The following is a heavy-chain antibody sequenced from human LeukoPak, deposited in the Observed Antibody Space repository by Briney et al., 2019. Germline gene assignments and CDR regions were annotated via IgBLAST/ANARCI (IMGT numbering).Heavy chain of an antibody. CDR3: ARHPSDDFWSGYSFNWFDP. Sequence: GESLKISCKGSGYSFTSYWIGWVRQMPGKGLEWMGIIYPGDSDTRYSPSFQGQVTISADKSISTAYLQWSSLKASDTAMYYCARHPSDDFWSGYSFNWFDPWGQGTLVTVSS. V-gene: IGHV5-51*01. CDR1: GYSFTSYW. CDR2: IYPGDSDT. D-gene: IGHD3-3*01. J-gene: IGHJ5*02.